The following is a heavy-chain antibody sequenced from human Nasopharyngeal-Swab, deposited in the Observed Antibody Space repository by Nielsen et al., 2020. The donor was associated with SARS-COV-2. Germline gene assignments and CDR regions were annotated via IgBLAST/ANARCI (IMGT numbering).Heavy chain of an antibody. D-gene: IGHD3-3*01. CDR2: IYYSWTT. V-gene: IGHV4-59*08. Sequence: SETLSLTCTVSGGSITSYYWSWIRQPPGKGLEWIGSIYYSWTTHYNPSLRSRVAISIDTSKTQFSLNLISVTAADTAVYYCARFDDDFWIVEAPYFDFWGQGTLVTVSS. CDR1: GGSITSYY. J-gene: IGHJ4*02. CDR3: ARFDDDFWIVEAPYFDF.